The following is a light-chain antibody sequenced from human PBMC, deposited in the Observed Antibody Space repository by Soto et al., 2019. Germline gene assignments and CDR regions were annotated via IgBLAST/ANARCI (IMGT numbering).Light chain of an antibody. CDR1: SSVSTY. J-gene: IGKJ1*01. CDR3: QPRRNWPWT. V-gene: IGKV3-11*01. CDR2: DAS. Sequence: EIVLTQSPGTLSLSPGERATLSCRTSSSVSTYLAWYQQKPGQAPRLLIYDASNRATGIPARFSGSGSGSDFTLPLSSLEPEDFAVYYCQPRRNWPWTFGQGTKVEIK.